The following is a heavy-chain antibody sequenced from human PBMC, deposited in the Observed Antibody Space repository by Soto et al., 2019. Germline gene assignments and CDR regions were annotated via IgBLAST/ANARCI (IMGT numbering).Heavy chain of an antibody. CDR2: IIPIFGTA. CDR1: GGTFSSYA. Sequence: GASVKVSCKASGGTFSSYAISWVRQAPGQGLEWMGGIIPIFGTANYAQKFQGRVTITADESTSTAYMELSSLRSEDTAVYYCARGRITIFGVGPLGYWGQGTLVTVSS. J-gene: IGHJ4*02. D-gene: IGHD3-3*01. CDR3: ARGRITIFGVGPLGY. V-gene: IGHV1-69*13.